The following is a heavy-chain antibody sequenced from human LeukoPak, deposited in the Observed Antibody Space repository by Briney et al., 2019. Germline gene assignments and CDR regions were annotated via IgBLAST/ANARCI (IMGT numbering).Heavy chain of an antibody. CDR2: ISSSSSYI. J-gene: IGHJ6*03. Sequence: GGSLRLSCAASGFTFSSYSMNWVRQAPGKGLEWVSSISSSSSYIYYADSVKGRFTISRDNSKNTLYLQMNSLRAEDTAVYYCASWGWVTMVREVDYYYYYMDVWGKGTTVTVSS. V-gene: IGHV3-21*04. CDR1: GFTFSSYS. CDR3: ASWGWVTMVREVDYYYYYMDV. D-gene: IGHD3-10*01.